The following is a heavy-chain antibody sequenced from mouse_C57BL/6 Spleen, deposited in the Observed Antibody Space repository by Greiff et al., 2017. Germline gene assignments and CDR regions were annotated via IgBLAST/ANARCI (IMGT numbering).Heavy chain of an antibody. V-gene: IGHV1-74*01. Sequence: QVQLQQPGAELVKPGASVKVSCKASGYTFTSYWMHWVKQRPGQGLEWIGRLHPSDSDTNYNQKFKGKATLTVDKSSSTAYMQLSSLTSEDSAVYYCAIGIYYGNYDYFDYWGQGTTLTVSS. J-gene: IGHJ2*01. CDR3: AIGIYYGNYDYFDY. CDR1: GYTFTSYW. CDR2: LHPSDSDT. D-gene: IGHD2-1*01.